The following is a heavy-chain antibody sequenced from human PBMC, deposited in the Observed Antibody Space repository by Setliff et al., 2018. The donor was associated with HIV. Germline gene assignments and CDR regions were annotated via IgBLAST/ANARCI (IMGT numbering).Heavy chain of an antibody. J-gene: IGHJ4*02. CDR3: ARMRSDASGLVDY. CDR2: IDWDDDE. CDR1: GFSLTTSGMR. D-gene: IGHD5-12*01. V-gene: IGHV2-70*04. Sequence: SGPTLVNPTQTLTLTCTFSGFSLTTSGMRVSWIRQPPGKALEWLARIDWDDDEFYNTSLKTRLTISKDTSKNQVVLTMTNMDPVDTATYYCARMRSDASGLVDYWGQGTLVT.